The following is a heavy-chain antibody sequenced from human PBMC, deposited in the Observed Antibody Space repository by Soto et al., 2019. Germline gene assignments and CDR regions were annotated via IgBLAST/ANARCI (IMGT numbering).Heavy chain of an antibody. CDR1: GYTFTSYG. CDR2: ISAYNGNT. V-gene: IGHV1-18*01. CDR3: ARYHPGATVQNYYPCYMDV. J-gene: IGHJ6*03. Sequence: QVQLVQSGAEVKKPGASVKVSCKASGYTFTSYGISWVRQAPGQGLEWMGWISAYNGNTNYAQKLQGRVTMTTDTSTSTAYMELKSLRSDDTAVYYCARYHPGATVQNYYPCYMDVWGKGTTVTVSS. D-gene: IGHD4-4*01.